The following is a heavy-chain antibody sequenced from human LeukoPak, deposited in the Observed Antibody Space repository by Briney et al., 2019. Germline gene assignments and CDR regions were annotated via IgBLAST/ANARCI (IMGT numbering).Heavy chain of an antibody. CDR1: GGSISSSSYY. CDR3: AGWVRRAYYGMDV. V-gene: IGHV4-31*03. CDR2: IYYSGST. J-gene: IGHJ6*02. D-gene: IGHD1-1*01. Sequence: SETLSLTCTVSGGSISSSSYYWGWIRQHPGKGLEWIGYIYYSGSTYYNPSLKSRVTISVDTSKNQFSLKLSSVTAADMAVYYCAGWVRRAYYGMDVWGQGTTVTVSS.